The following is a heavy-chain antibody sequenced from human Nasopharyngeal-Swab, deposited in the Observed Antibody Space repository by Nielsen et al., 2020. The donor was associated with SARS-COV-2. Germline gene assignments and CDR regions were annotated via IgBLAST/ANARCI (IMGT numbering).Heavy chain of an antibody. J-gene: IGHJ6*02. CDR3: AKDLGPYCSRTSCYGHSPYYGTDV. Sequence: VRQAPGKGLEWVAVISYDGSDKYYADSVRGRFTISRDNSKNTLYLQMNSLRAEDTAVYYCAKDLGPYCSRTSCYGHSPYYGTDVWGQGTTVTVSS. V-gene: IGHV3-30*18. CDR2: ISYDGSDK. D-gene: IGHD2-2*01.